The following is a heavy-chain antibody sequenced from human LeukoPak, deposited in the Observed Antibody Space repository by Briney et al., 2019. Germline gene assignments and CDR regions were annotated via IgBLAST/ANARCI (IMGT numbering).Heavy chain of an antibody. V-gene: IGHV3-23*01. D-gene: IGHD3-3*01. CDR1: GFTFSSYA. Sequence: TGGSLRLSCAASGFTFSSYAMSWVRQAPGKGLEWVSAISGSGGSTYYADSVKGRFTISRDNSKNTLYLQMNSLRAEDTAVYYCAKDGVGSILRDFDYWGQGTLVTVSS. CDR3: AKDGVGSILRDFDY. CDR2: ISGSGGST. J-gene: IGHJ4*02.